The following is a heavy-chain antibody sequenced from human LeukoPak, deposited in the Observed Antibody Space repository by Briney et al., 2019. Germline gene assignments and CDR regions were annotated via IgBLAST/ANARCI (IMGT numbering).Heavy chain of an antibody. D-gene: IGHD6-19*01. V-gene: IGHV4-59*01. CDR1: RGPLSSYY. CDR3: ARQGSSGLWHYYYMDG. J-gene: IGHJ6*03. Sequence: SETLSLTCTVSRGPLSSYYWSWMRHSPRKALEWVGYIDKSGSTKSNPSLKSRVTMSVDTSKNQFSLRLTSVTAADTALYYCARQGSSGLWHYYYMDGWGKGTTVTVSS. CDR2: IDKSGST.